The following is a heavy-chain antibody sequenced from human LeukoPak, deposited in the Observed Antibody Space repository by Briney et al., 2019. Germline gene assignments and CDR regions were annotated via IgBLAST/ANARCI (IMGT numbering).Heavy chain of an antibody. CDR2: IFYSGST. V-gene: IGHV4-39*01. CDR3: VRQWRSSPQYGDHGGFDS. D-gene: IGHD4-17*01. CDR1: GDSISTRNSY. Sequence: SETLSLTCTVSGDSISTRNSYWGWIRQPPGKGLEWIGSIFYSGSTYYNPSLKSRVTISVDTSRNQFSVRLNSVTAADTAVYYCVRQWRSSPQYGDHGGFDSWGQGTLVTVSS. J-gene: IGHJ4*02.